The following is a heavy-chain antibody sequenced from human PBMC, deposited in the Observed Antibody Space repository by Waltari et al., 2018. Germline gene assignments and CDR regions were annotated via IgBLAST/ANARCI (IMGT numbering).Heavy chain of an antibody. J-gene: IGHJ4*02. CDR3: ARLPTKYYDSIGWGFFDQ. D-gene: IGHD3-22*01. CDR2: LRNTGDT. Sequence: QLQESVPGLVKPSDTLSPSCTVSGDFGSDDHCTWPRQAPGKGLEWIAYLRNTGDTKCTPSLESRVTISAVTSKKQFSLRLTSVTAADTAVYYCARLPTKYYDSIGWGFFDQWGQGILVTVSS. V-gene: IGHV4-59*08. CDR1: GDFGSDDH.